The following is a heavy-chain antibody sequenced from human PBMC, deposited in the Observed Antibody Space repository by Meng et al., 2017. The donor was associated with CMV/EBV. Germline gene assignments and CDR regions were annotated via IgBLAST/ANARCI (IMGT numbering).Heavy chain of an antibody. V-gene: IGHV4-34*01. Sequence: GSLRLSCAVYGGSFSGYYWSWIRQPPGKGREWIGEINHSGSTNYKPSLKSRVTISVDTSKNQSSLKLTSVTAADTAVYYCARMRGSRRAGRGGSMIDAILDKMVTEGYHFDYWGQGMPVTVSS. CDR3: ARMRGSRRAGRGGSMIDAILDKMVTEGYHFDY. D-gene: IGHD2-2*02. J-gene: IGHJ4*02. CDR2: INHSGST. CDR1: GGSFSGYY.